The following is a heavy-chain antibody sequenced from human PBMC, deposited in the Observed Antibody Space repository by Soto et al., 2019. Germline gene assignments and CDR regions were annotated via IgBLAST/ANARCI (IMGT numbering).Heavy chain of an antibody. CDR1: GGTFSSYA. V-gene: IGHV1-69*13. CDR2: IIPIFGTA. D-gene: IGHD3-22*01. J-gene: IGHJ1*01. CDR3: ARGSSPANYYDSSGSLGY. Sequence: SVKVSCKASGGTFSSYAISWVRRASGQGLEWMGGIIPIFGTANYAQKFQGRVTITADESTSTAYMELSSLRSEDTAVYYCARGSSPANYYDSSGSLGYWGQGTLVTVSS.